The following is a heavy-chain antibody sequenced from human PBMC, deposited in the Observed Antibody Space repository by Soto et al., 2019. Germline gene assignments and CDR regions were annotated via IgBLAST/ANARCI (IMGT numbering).Heavy chain of an antibody. J-gene: IGHJ4*02. CDR2: ISGSGGST. V-gene: IGHV3-23*01. CDR1: GFTFNSDF. CDR3: AKDLPGSGSPAPEFDY. Sequence: GGSPELSCAAPGFTFNSDFMNWVRQEPGKGLEWVSAISGSGGSTYYADSVKGRFTISRDNSKNTLYLQMNSLRAEDTAVYYCAKDLPGSGSPAPEFDYWGQGTLVTVSS. D-gene: IGHD3-10*01.